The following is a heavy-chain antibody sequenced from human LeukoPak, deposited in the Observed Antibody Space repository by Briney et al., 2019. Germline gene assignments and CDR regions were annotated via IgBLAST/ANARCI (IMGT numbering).Heavy chain of an antibody. CDR1: GGSISSGDYY. J-gene: IGHJ4*02. CDR2: IYYSGST. Sequence: SETLSLTCTVSGGSISSGDYYWSWIRQPPGKGLEWIGYIYYSGSTYYNPSLKSRVTISVDTSKNQFSLKLSSVTAADTAVYYCAREGSGGALWFGPLGHFDYWGQGTLVTVSS. D-gene: IGHD3-10*01. CDR3: AREGSGGALWFGPLGHFDY. V-gene: IGHV4-30-4*01.